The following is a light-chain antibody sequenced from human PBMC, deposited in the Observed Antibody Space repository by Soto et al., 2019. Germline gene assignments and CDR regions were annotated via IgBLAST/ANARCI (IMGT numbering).Light chain of an antibody. CDR1: QTASGKY. CDR2: GAP. V-gene: IGKV3-20*01. Sequence: EIVWTQSPDTLSLYPGESATLSCRTSQTASGKYLAWSQQRPGLAPRLLVYGAPRRATGIPDTFRGSGSGTEFTLTISGLEPEDFAVYFCQPYGSAPPVTFGQGTRLAI. CDR3: QPYGSAPPVT. J-gene: IGKJ5*01.